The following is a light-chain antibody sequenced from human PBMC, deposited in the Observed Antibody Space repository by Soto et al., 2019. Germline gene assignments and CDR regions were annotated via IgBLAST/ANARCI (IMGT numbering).Light chain of an antibody. V-gene: IGKV3-15*01. Sequence: EIVLTQSPATLSLSPGERVTLSCRASQSVDINLAWYQQKPGQAPRLLIYAASTRATGIPARFSGSGSGTEFTLTISSLQSEDFAVYYCQQYNEWPSWTFGQGTKVDIK. CDR3: QQYNEWPSWT. CDR2: AAS. J-gene: IGKJ1*01. CDR1: QSVDIN.